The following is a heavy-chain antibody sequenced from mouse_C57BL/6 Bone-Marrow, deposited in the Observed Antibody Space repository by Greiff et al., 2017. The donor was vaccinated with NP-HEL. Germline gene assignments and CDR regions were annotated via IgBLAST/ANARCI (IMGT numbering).Heavy chain of an antibody. J-gene: IGHJ4*01. V-gene: IGHV1-81*01. CDR3: ARFFPAFYYYAMDY. Sequence: QVQLQQSGAELARPGASVKLSCKASGYTFTSYGISWVKQRTGQGLEWIGEIYPRSGNTYYNEKFKGKATLTADKSSSTAYMELRSLTSEDSAVYFCARFFPAFYYYAMDYWGQGTSVTVSA. CDR1: GYTFTSYG. CDR2: IYPRSGNT.